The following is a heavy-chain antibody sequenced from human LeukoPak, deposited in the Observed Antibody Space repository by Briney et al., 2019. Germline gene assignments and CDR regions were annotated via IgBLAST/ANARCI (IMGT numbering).Heavy chain of an antibody. Sequence: GGSLRLSCAASGFTFSSYAMHWVRQAPGKGLEWVAVISYDGSNEYYADSVKGRFTISRDNSKNTLYLQMNSLRAEDTAVYYCARESISYPGALDYWGQGTLVTVSS. V-gene: IGHV3-30-3*01. CDR3: ARESISYPGALDY. CDR2: ISYDGSNE. D-gene: IGHD6-6*01. J-gene: IGHJ4*02. CDR1: GFTFSSYA.